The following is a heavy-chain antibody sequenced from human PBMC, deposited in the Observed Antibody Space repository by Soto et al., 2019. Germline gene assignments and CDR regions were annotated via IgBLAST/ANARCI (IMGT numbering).Heavy chain of an antibody. CDR1: GFTVSNNY. CDR3: ARDPPVIAASGGGG. Sequence: EVQLVESGGGLIQPGGSLRLSCAASGFTVSNNYMRWVRQAPGKGLEWVSLIYSGGSTHYADSVKGRFTISRDNSKNTLYLQMNSLRVEDTAVYYCARDPPVIAASGGGGWGQGTLVTVSS. J-gene: IGHJ4*02. V-gene: IGHV3-53*01. D-gene: IGHD6-13*01. CDR2: IYSGGST.